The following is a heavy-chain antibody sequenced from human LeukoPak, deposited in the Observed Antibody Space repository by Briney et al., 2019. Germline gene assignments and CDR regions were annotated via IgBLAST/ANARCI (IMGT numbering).Heavy chain of an antibody. Sequence: SETLSLTCTVSGGSISSYYWSWIRQPPGKGLEWIGYIYYSGSTNYNPSLKSRVTISVDTSKNQFSLKLSSVTAADTAVYYCARGDYGGNSGGFDYWGQGTLVTVSS. CDR1: GGSISSYY. D-gene: IGHD4-23*01. J-gene: IGHJ4*02. CDR2: IYYSGST. CDR3: ARGDYGGNSGGFDY. V-gene: IGHV4-59*01.